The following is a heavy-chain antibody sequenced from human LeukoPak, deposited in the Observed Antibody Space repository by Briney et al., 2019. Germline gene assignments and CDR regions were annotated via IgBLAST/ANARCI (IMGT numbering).Heavy chain of an antibody. V-gene: IGHV1-18*01. CDR2: INPHNGNT. CDR1: SHAFNSYG. CDR3: ARVPYCSSISCLQYNYYYYMDV. Sequence: ASVKVSCKASSHAFNSYGISWVRQAPGQGLEWMGWINPHNGNTNYAQKLQGRVTMTTDTSTSTAYMELRSLKSDDTAVYYCARVPYCSSISCLQYNYYYYMDVWGKGTTVTVSS. J-gene: IGHJ6*03. D-gene: IGHD2-2*01.